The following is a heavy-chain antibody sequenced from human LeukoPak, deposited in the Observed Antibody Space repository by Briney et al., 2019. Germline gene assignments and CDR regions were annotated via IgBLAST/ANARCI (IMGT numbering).Heavy chain of an antibody. CDR1: GYSFTSYW. CDR3: ARPYYDFWSGYSGHDAFDI. J-gene: IGHJ3*02. V-gene: IGHV5-51*01. D-gene: IGHD3-3*01. CDR2: IYPGDSDT. Sequence: GESLKISCKGSGYSFTSYWIGWVRQMPGKGLEWMGIIYPGDSDTRYSPSFQGQATISADKSISTAYLQWSSLKASDTAMYYCARPYYDFWSGYSGHDAFDIWGQGTMVTVSS.